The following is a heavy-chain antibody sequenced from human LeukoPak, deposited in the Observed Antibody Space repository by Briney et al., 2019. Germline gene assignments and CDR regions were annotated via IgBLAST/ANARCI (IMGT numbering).Heavy chain of an antibody. CDR2: ISSSSSYI. CDR1: GFTFSSYS. D-gene: IGHD3-10*01. CDR3: ARVQGDMVRGVIIFGYYFDY. Sequence: GGSLRLSCAASGFTFSSYSMNWVRQAPGKGLEWVSAISSSSSYIYYADSVKGRFTISRDNAKNSLYLQMNSLRAEDTAVYYCARVQGDMVRGVIIFGYYFDYWGQGTLVTVSS. J-gene: IGHJ4*02. V-gene: IGHV3-21*01.